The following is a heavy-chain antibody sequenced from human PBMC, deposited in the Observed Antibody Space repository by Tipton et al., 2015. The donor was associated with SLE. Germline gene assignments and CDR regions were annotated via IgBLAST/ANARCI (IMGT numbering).Heavy chain of an antibody. CDR1: GFTFSSYS. CDR2: ISSSSSYI. D-gene: IGHD3-16*02. V-gene: IGHV3-21*03. Sequence: SLRLSCAASGFTFSSYSMNWVRQAPGKGLEWVSSISSSSSYIYYADSVKGRFTIPRDNAKNSLYLQMNSLRAEDTAVYYCASYQLGELSYDYWGQGTLVTVSS. CDR3: ASYQLGELSYDY. J-gene: IGHJ4*02.